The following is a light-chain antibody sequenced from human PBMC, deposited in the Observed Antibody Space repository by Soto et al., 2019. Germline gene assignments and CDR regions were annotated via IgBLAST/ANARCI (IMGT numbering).Light chain of an antibody. CDR3: HQRSGWPT. V-gene: IGKV3-11*01. Sequence: EIVLTQSPDTLSLSPGERATLSCRASQTVSTFLAWYQQKHGQAPRLIIYDAYKRAPGIPARFIGSGSGTDFTLTVSSLEPEDFALYYGHQRSGWPTFGQGTKVEI. J-gene: IGKJ1*01. CDR1: QTVSTF. CDR2: DAY.